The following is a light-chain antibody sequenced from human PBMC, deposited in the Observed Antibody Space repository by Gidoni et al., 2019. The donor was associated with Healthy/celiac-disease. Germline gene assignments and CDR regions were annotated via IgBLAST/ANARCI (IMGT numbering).Light chain of an antibody. CDR2: STN. V-gene: IGLV8-61*01. Sequence: QTVVTPEPSFSVSPGGTVTLTCGLTSGSVSTSYFPSWYQQTPGQAPRTLVYSTNIRSSGVPDRFSGSILGNKAALTITGAQADDESDYYCVLYMGSGISIFGGGTKLTVL. J-gene: IGLJ2*01. CDR3: VLYMGSGISI. CDR1: SGSVSTSYF.